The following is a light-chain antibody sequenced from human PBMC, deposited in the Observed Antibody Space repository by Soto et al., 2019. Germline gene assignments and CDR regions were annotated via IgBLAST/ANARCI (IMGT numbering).Light chain of an antibody. CDR2: DVS. J-gene: IGLJ1*01. V-gene: IGLV2-14*03. Sequence: QSVLTQPASVSGSPGQSITISCAGSSSDVGGYNYVSWYQQHPTKAPKLMIYDVSNRPSGVSNRFSGSKSGTTASLTISGLQAEDEADYYCSSYTSSSTQVFGTGTKVT. CDR1: SSDVGGYNY. CDR3: SSYTSSSTQV.